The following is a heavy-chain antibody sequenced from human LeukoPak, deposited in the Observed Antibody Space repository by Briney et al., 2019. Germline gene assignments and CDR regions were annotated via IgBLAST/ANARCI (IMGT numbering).Heavy chain of an antibody. J-gene: IGHJ4*02. CDR3: ARGKGGYSYGRPTYFDY. CDR2: INHSGST. CDR1: GGSFSGYY. V-gene: IGHV4-34*01. D-gene: IGHD5-18*01. Sequence: SETLSLTCAVYGGSFSGYYWSWIRQPPGKGLEWIREINHSGSTNYNPSLKSRVTISVDTSKNQFSLKLSSVTAADTAVYYCARGKGGYSYGRPTYFDYWGQGTLVTVSS.